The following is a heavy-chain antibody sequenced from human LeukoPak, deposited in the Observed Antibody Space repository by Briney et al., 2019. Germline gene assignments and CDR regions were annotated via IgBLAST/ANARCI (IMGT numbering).Heavy chain of an antibody. Sequence: SESLSLTCTVSGGSISSNNYYWAWTRQPPGKGLEWIGNIYTTGSTYYSPSLKSRVIISLDTSENQFSLTLSSLTAADTAVYYCAKGNPYYDYWGQGTLVTVSS. J-gene: IGHJ4*02. CDR2: IYTTGST. CDR1: GGSISSNNYY. D-gene: IGHD3-22*01. V-gene: IGHV4-39*07. CDR3: AKGNPYYDY.